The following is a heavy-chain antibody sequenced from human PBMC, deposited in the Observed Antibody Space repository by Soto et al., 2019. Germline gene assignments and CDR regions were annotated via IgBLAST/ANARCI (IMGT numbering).Heavy chain of an antibody. CDR3: ARRPSDAEMNWFDP. D-gene: IGHD2-8*01. J-gene: IGHJ5*02. CDR2: IYYSGST. CDR1: GGSNSSSSYY. V-gene: IGHV4-39*01. Sequence: QLQLQESGPGLVKPSETLSLTCTVSGGSNSSSSYYWGWIRQPPGKGLEWIGSIYYSGSTYYNPSLKSRVTISVDTSKNQFSLKLSSVTAADTAVYYCARRPSDAEMNWFDPWGQGTLVTVSS.